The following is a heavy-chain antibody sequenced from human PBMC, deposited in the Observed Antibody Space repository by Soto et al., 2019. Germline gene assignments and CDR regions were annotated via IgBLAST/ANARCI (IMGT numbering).Heavy chain of an antibody. Sequence: GGSLRLSCAASGCTFSSYAMHWVRQAPGKGLEWVAVISYDGSNKYYADSVKGRFTISRDNSKNTLYLQMNSLRAEDTAVYYCARNDYVWGSYRYNFDYWGQGTLVTVSS. CDR3: ARNDYVWGSYRYNFDY. CDR2: ISYDGSNK. CDR1: GCTFSSYA. V-gene: IGHV3-30-3*01. D-gene: IGHD3-16*02. J-gene: IGHJ4*02.